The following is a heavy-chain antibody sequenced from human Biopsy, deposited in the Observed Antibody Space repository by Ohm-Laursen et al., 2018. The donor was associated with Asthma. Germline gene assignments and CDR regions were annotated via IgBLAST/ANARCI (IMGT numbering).Heavy chain of an antibody. D-gene: IGHD6-19*01. CDR1: GDSITSGGCC. CDR2: IHHSGTS. CDR3: ARASVAASSNWFDP. Sequence: PSETLSLTCTVSGDSITSGGCCWNWIPQHPGKSLEWIGYIHHSGTSYFNPSLKSRVSFSRDTSKNQFSLKLSSVTAADTAVYYCARASVAASSNWFDPWGQGTLVTASS. J-gene: IGHJ5*02. V-gene: IGHV4-31*03.